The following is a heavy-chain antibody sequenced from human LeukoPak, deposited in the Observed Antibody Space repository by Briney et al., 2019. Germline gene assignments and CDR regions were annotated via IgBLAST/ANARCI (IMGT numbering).Heavy chain of an antibody. V-gene: IGHV3-53*01. J-gene: IGHJ4*02. Sequence: GGSLRLSCAASGFTVSSNSMSWVRQAPGKGLEWVSVLYSGGNTYYADSVKGRFTISRDNSKNTLYLQMNSLRTEDTAVYYCARDRSDGFDYWGQETLVTVSS. CDR3: ARDRSDGFDY. CDR2: LYSGGNT. CDR1: GFTVSSNS.